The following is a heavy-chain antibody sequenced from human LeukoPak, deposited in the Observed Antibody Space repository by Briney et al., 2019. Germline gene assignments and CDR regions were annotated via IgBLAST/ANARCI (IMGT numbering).Heavy chain of an antibody. CDR3: ARGPTVLNDAFDI. Sequence: GGSLRLSCAASGFTVSSNYMSWVRQAPGKGLEWVSVIYSGGSTYYADSVKGRFTISRDNSKNTLYLQMNSLRAEDTAVYYCARGPTVLNDAFDIWGQGTMVTVSS. J-gene: IGHJ3*02. D-gene: IGHD4-23*01. CDR2: IYSGGST. CDR1: GFTVSSNY. V-gene: IGHV3-53*01.